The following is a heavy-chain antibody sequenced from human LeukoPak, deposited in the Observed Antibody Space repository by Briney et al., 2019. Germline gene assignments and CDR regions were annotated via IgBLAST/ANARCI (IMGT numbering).Heavy chain of an antibody. CDR2: LSSSSVYV. V-gene: IGHV3-21*01. CDR3: ASTSVTTGGFDY. Sequence: PGGSLRLSCTASGFTFSDYSMNWVRQTPGKGLEWVSSLSSSSVYVYYADSVKGRFTISRDNAKNSLYLQMNSLRAEDTAVYYCASTSVTTGGFDYWGQGTLVTVSS. CDR1: GFTFSDYS. D-gene: IGHD4-17*01. J-gene: IGHJ4*02.